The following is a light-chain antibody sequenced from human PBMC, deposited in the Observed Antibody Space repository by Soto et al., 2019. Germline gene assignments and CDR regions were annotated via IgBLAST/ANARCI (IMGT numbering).Light chain of an antibody. CDR3: QQYYSTPIT. CDR2: WAS. J-gene: IGKJ5*01. V-gene: IGKV4-1*01. Sequence: DIVMTQSPDSLAVSLGERATINCKSSQSVLYSSNNKNYLAWYQQKPGQPPKLLLYWASTRESGVPDRFSGSGSGTDFPLTISSLQAEDVAVYYCQQYYSTPITFGQGTRLEIK. CDR1: QSVLYSSNNKNY.